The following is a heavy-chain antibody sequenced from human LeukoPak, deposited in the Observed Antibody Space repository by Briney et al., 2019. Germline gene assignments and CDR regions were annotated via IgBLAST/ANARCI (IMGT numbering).Heavy chain of an antibody. D-gene: IGHD2-2*01. V-gene: IGHV1-18*01. Sequence: ASVKVSCKASGYTFTSYGISWVRQAPGQGLEWTGWISAYNGNTNYAQKLQGRVTMTTDTSTSTAYMELRSLRSDDTAVHYCARVGVEDIVVVPAAAPGVYYFDYWGQGTLVTVSS. CDR3: ARVGVEDIVVVPAAAPGVYYFDY. CDR2: ISAYNGNT. J-gene: IGHJ4*02. CDR1: GYTFTSYG.